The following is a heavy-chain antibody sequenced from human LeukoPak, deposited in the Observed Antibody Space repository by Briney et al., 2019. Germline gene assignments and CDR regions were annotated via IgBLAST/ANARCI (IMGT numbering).Heavy chain of an antibody. Sequence: GGSLRLSCAASGFTVSSNYMSWVRQAPGKGLEWVSVIYGGGSTYYADSVKGRFTISRDNSENTLYLQMNSLRAEDTAVYYCASPGLSGSLAFDIWGQGTMVTVSS. D-gene: IGHD6-25*01. CDR3: ASPGLSGSLAFDI. V-gene: IGHV3-53*01. CDR1: GFTVSSNY. CDR2: IYGGGST. J-gene: IGHJ3*02.